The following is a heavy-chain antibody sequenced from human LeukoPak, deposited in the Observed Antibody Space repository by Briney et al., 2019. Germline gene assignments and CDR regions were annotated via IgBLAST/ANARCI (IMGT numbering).Heavy chain of an antibody. V-gene: IGHV4-38-2*02. CDR1: GYSISSGYY. J-gene: IGHJ4*02. Sequence: SETLSLTCTVSGYSISSGYYWGWIRQPPGKGLEWIGSIYYSGSTYYNPSLKSRVTISVDTSKNQFSLKLSSVTAADTAVYYCARGGGKVRGVPFDYWGQGTLVTVSS. CDR3: ARGGGKVRGVPFDY. CDR2: IYYSGST. D-gene: IGHD3-10*01.